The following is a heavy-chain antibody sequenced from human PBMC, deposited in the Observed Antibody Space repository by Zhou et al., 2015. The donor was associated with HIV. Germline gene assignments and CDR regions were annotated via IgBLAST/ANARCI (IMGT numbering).Heavy chain of an antibody. V-gene: IGHV1-69*18. D-gene: IGHD2-15*01. Sequence: QVQLVQSGAEVKKPGSSVKVSCKSSGYSFSSYAISWVRQAPGQGLEWMGSITPMFSIANYAQKFQGRVTVTADESTSTSYLEMWSLTFDDSAIYYCARGGVVAAPMDFWGQGTLVTVSS. CDR2: ITPMFSIA. CDR3: ARGGVVAAPMDF. CDR1: GYSFSSYA. J-gene: IGHJ4*02.